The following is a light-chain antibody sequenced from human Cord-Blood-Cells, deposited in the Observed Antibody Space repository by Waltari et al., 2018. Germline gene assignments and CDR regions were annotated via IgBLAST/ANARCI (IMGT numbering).Light chain of an antibody. J-gene: IGKJ2*03. CDR2: LGS. CDR3: MQALQTPPYS. Sequence: DIVMTHSPLSLTVTPGEPASISCRSSQSLLHSNGYNYLDWYLQKPGQSPQLLIYLGSNRASGVPDRFSGSGSGTDFTLKISRVEAEDVGVYYCMQALQTPPYSFGQGTKLEIK. CDR1: QSLLHSNGYNY. V-gene: IGKV2-28*01.